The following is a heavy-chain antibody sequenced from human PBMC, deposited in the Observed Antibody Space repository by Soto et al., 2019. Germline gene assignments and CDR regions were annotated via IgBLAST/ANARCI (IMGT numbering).Heavy chain of an antibody. V-gene: IGHV4-59*01. J-gene: IGHJ5*02. CDR1: GGSISGSF. Sequence: QVQLQESGPGLVKPSETLSLTCTVSGGSISGSFWSWIRQSPGKGLEFIGYIYYTGSTNSNPSLNGPASISVDTSKNQISLKLWSVTAADTAVYYCAREVTNYDVLTGYYSGAIFDPWGQGTLVTVSS. D-gene: IGHD3-9*01. CDR2: IYYTGST. CDR3: AREVTNYDVLTGYYSGAIFDP.